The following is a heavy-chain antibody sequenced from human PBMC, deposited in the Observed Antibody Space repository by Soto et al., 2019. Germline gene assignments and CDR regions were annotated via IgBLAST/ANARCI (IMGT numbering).Heavy chain of an antibody. V-gene: IGHV3-7*01. CDR1: GFTIGDFW. CDR2: IKKDGSEK. Sequence: PGGSLRLSCAASGFTIGDFWMSWVRQAPGKGLEWVASIKKDGSEKYYVGSVKGRFTISRDSAKNSLYLQMDNLRGEDTAVYYCARTVVVVVPDNFDYWGQGTLVTVSS. D-gene: IGHD3-22*01. CDR3: ARTVVVVVPDNFDY. J-gene: IGHJ4*02.